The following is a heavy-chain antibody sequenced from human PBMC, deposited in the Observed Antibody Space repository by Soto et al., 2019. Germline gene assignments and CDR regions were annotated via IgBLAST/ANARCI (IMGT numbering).Heavy chain of an antibody. J-gene: IGHJ5*02. Sequence: GGSLRLSCAASGFTFSSYGMHWVRQAPGKGLEWVAVIWYDGSNKYYADSVKGRFTISRDNSKNTLYLQMNSLRAEDTAVYYCARDFPPYYDFWSGYSNWFDPWGQGTLVTVS. CDR1: GFTFSSYG. V-gene: IGHV3-33*01. D-gene: IGHD3-3*01. CDR3: ARDFPPYYDFWSGYSNWFDP. CDR2: IWYDGSNK.